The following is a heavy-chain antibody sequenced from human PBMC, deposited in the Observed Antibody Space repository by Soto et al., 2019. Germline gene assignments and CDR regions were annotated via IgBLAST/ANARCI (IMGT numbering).Heavy chain of an antibody. CDR2: IYPGDSDT. CDR1: GYSFTSYW. D-gene: IGHD5-12*01. V-gene: IGHV5-51*01. J-gene: IGHJ6*02. CDR3: ARHRKSGYAWVYYHYGMEV. Sequence: GESLKISCKGSGYSFTSYWIGWVRQMPGKGLEWMGIIYPGDSDTRYSPSFQGQVTISADKSISTAYLQWSSLKASDTAMYYCARHRKSGYAWVYYHYGMEVWRQGNTVTVSS.